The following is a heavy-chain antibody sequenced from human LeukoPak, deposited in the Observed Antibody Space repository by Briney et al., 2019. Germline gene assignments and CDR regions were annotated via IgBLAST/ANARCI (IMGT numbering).Heavy chain of an antibody. J-gene: IGHJ4*02. CDR2: IYYSGST. D-gene: IGHD3-22*01. Sequence: SETLSLTCTVSGGSISSYYWSWIRQPPGKGLEWIGYIYYSGSTNYNPSLKSRVTISVDTSKNQFSLKLSSVTAADTAVYYCARDDSSGHPAYWGQGTLVTLSS. CDR1: GGSISSYY. V-gene: IGHV4-59*01. CDR3: ARDDSSGHPAY.